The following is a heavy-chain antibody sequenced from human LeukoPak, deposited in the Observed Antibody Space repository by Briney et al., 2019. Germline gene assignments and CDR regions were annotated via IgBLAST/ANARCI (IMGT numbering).Heavy chain of an antibody. CDR3: AKDSGGRFGDYFYYFDY. V-gene: IGHV3-30*02. D-gene: IGHD4-17*01. J-gene: IGHJ4*02. CDR2: IQYDGSNN. CDR1: AFTFSSYG. Sequence: HPGGSLRLSCAASAFTFSSYGMHWVRQAPGKGLEWVAFIQYDGSNNYYADSVKGRFTISRDNSKNTLYLQMNSLRAEDTAVYYCAKDSGGRFGDYFYYFDYWGQGTLVTVSS.